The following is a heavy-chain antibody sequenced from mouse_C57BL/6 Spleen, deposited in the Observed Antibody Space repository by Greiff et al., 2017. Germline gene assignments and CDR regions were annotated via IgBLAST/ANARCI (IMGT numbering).Heavy chain of an antibody. J-gene: IGHJ4*01. D-gene: IGHD3-1*01. V-gene: IGHV1-26*01. CDR3: ARRGGLHYYAMDY. CDR2: INPNNGGT. CDR1: GYTFTDYY. Sequence: VQLQQPGAELVKPGASVKISCKASGYTFTDYYMNWVKQSHGKSLEWIGDINPNNGGTSYNQKFKGKATLPVDKSSSTAYMELRSLTSEDSAVYYCARRGGLHYYAMDYWGQGTSVTVSS.